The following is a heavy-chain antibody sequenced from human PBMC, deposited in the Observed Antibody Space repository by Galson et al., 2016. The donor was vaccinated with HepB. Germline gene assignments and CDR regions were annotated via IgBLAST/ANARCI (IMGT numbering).Heavy chain of an antibody. D-gene: IGHD2-2*01. J-gene: IGHJ6*02. CDR3: ARDKWDCSTTSCFFGDGMDV. Sequence: SLRLSCAASGFTFSSYGMHWVRQAPGKGLEWVAVIWSDGSNKYYADSVKGRFTISRDNSKNTLYLQMNSLRAEDTAVYYCARDKWDCSTTSCFFGDGMDVWCQGIAVTVSS. V-gene: IGHV3-33*01. CDR1: GFTFSSYG. CDR2: IWSDGSNK.